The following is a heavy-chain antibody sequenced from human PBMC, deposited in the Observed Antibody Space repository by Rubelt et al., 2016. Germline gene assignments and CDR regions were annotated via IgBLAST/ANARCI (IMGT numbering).Heavy chain of an antibody. CDR2: FDPEDGET. V-gene: IGHV1-24*01. Sequence: RQAPGKGLEWMGGFDPEDGETIYAQKFQGRVTMTEDTSTDTAYMELSSLRSEDTAVYYCATRLSSTSCYGNWFDPWGQGTLVTVSS. J-gene: IGHJ5*02. CDR3: ATRLSSTSCYGNWFDP. D-gene: IGHD2-2*01.